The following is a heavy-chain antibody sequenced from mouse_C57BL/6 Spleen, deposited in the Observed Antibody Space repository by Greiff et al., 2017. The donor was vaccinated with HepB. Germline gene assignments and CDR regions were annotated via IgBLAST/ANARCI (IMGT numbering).Heavy chain of an antibody. J-gene: IGHJ2*01. CDR1: GFNFKDDY. CDR3: TLDSSGYHY. V-gene: IGHV14-4*01. CDR2: IDPENGDT. D-gene: IGHD3-2*02. Sequence: EVQLQQSGAELVMPGASVKLSCKASGFNFKDDYMHWVKQRPEQGLEWIGWIDPENGDTEYNPKFQGKATITADTSSTTAYLQLSSLTSEAAAVYYCTLDSSGYHYWGQGTPLTVSS.